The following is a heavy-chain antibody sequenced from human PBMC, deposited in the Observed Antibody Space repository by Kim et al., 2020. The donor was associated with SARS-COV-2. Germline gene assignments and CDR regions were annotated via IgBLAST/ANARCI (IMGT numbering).Heavy chain of an antibody. V-gene: IGHV3-21*01. CDR3: ARKYCSSTSCYPVRYFDY. J-gene: IGHJ4*02. D-gene: IGHD2-2*01. Sequence: GGSLRLSCAASGFTFSSYSMNWVRQAPGKGLEWVSSISSSSSYIYYADSVKGRFTISRDNAKNSLYLQMNSLRAEDTAVYYCARKYCSSTSCYPVRYFDYWGQGTLVTVSS. CDR1: GFTFSSYS. CDR2: ISSSSSYI.